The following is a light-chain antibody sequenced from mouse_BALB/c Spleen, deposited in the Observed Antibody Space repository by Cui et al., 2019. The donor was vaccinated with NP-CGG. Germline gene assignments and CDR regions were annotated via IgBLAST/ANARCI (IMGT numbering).Light chain of an antibody. CDR2: GTN. CDR3: ALWYSNHWV. J-gene: IGLJ1*01. V-gene: IGLV1*01. Sequence: HAVVTQGSALTTSPGETATRTCRSTIGPVTTSNYANWVQEKPDQLFTGLIGGTNNRAPGVPARFSGSLIGDKAALNITGAQTEDEAIYFCALWYSNHWVFGGGTKLTVL. CDR1: IGPVTTSNY.